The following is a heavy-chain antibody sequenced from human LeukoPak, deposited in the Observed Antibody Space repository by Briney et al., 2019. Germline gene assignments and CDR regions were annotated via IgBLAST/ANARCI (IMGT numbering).Heavy chain of an antibody. Sequence: TSETLSLTCTVSGGSVSSYDWSWIRQFPGKGLEWIGYIYFSGSTSYNPSLESRVTISLDTSQNQFSLKVSSVTAADTAVYYCARGGYSSGYYYFDYWGQGTLVTVSS. J-gene: IGHJ4*02. CDR1: GGSVSSYD. CDR3: ARGGYSSGYYYFDY. D-gene: IGHD3-22*01. V-gene: IGHV4-59*08. CDR2: IYFSGST.